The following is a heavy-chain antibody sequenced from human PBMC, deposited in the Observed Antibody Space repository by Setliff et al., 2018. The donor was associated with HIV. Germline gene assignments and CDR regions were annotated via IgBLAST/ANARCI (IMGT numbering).Heavy chain of an antibody. V-gene: IGHV4-59*12. CDR3: ARRSGWYDY. CDR2: IYYSGST. J-gene: IGHJ4*02. D-gene: IGHD6-19*01. Sequence: SETLSLTCAVYGGSFSGYYWSWIRQPPGKGLEWIGYIYYSGSTNYNPSLKSRVTISVDSSKNQFSLKLSSVTAADTAVYYCARRSGWYDYWGQGTLVTSPQ. CDR1: GGSFSGYY.